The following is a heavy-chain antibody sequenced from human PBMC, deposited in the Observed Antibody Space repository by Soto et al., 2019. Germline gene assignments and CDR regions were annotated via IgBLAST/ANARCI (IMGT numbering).Heavy chain of an antibody. V-gene: IGHV1-46*01. CDR1: GYTFTSYY. D-gene: IGHD6-19*01. CDR2: INPSGGST. J-gene: IGHJ4*02. Sequence: ASVKVSCKASGYTFTSYYMHWVRQAPGQGLEWLGIINPSGGSTSYAQKFQGRVTMTRDTSTSTVYMELSSLRSEDTAVYYCAREFKEAVAGTVAVGYWGQGTLVTVSS. CDR3: AREFKEAVAGTVAVGY.